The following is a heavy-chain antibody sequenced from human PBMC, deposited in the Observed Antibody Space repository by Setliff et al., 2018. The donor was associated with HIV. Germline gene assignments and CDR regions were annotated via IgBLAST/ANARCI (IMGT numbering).Heavy chain of an antibody. CDR1: GGSISSSGYY. CDR3: ARDYYDDTYYSPGIYYLYYMDV. J-gene: IGHJ6*03. Sequence: SETLSLTCTVSGGSISSSGYYWSWIRQPPGKGLEWLGCVYYSGSTSYNPSLKSRLTISVDTSKNHFSLRLSSVTAADTAVYYCARDYYDDTYYSPGIYYLYYMDVWGKGTTVTVS. CDR2: VYYSGST. D-gene: IGHD3-10*01. V-gene: IGHV4-61*03.